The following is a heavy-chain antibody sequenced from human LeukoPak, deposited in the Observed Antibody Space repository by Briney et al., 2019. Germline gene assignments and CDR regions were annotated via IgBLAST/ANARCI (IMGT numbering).Heavy chain of an antibody. Sequence: GRSLRLSCAASGFTFDDYAMHWVRQAPGKGLEWVSGISWNSGSIGYADSVKGRFTISRDNSKNTLYLQMNSLRAEDTAVYYCAKDPPYSSSWHLFDYWGQGTLVTVSS. V-gene: IGHV3-9*01. D-gene: IGHD6-13*01. CDR3: AKDPPYSSSWHLFDY. J-gene: IGHJ4*02. CDR2: ISWNSGSI. CDR1: GFTFDDYA.